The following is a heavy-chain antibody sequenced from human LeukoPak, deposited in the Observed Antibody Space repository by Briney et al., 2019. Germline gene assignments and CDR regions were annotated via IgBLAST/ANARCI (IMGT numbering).Heavy chain of an antibody. D-gene: IGHD6-19*01. J-gene: IGHJ3*02. CDR2: VYHTGSA. V-gene: IGHV4-59*02. Sequence: KPSETLSLPCTVSGGSVTNYYWSWIRQPPAKGLEYIGYVYHTGSANYNPSLLDRLTISIDTSKNQFSLKLRSVTAADTAVYYCARDRIQCLQGASHIWGQGTMVTVSS. CDR3: ARDRIQCLQGASHI. CDR1: GGSVTNYY.